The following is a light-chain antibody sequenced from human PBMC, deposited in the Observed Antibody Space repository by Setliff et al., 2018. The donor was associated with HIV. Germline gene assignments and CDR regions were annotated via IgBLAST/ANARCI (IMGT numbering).Light chain of an antibody. CDR1: NIGTKG. V-gene: IGLV3-21*03. CDR3: QVWHFSDHYV. Sequence: SYELTQPPSVSVAPGKTAKINCGGSNIGTKGVHWYQQKPGQAPVWVVYDDPVRPSRIRDRFSGSKSGNTATLTISSVEAGDGADYYCQVWHFSDHYVFGTGTKVTVL. J-gene: IGLJ1*01. CDR2: DDP.